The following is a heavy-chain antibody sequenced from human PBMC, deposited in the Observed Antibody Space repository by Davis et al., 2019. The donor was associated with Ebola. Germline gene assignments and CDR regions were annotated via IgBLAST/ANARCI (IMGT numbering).Heavy chain of an antibody. D-gene: IGHD2/OR15-2a*01. Sequence: PGGSLRLSCAASGFTFSNYFMHWVRHDPGKGLVWVARIHSDGSSTVYADSVKGRFTISRDNANNTLYLQMNSLRVEDTAVYYCARRLSNYYYYGIDVWGQGTTVTVSS. CDR3: ARRLSNYYYYGIDV. CDR2: IHSDGSST. J-gene: IGHJ6*02. CDR1: GFTFSNYF. V-gene: IGHV3-74*01.